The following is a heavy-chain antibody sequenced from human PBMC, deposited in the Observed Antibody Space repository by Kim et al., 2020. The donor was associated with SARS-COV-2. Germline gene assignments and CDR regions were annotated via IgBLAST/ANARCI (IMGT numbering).Heavy chain of an antibody. D-gene: IGHD6-19*01. Sequence: GGSLRLSCAASGFTVSSNYMYWVRQAPGKGLEWVSAFYSGGDTYYADSVKGRFSMSRDSSKNTLYLHMKSLRAEDTAVYYCARAPNGWYFHSWGQGTLVT. CDR2: FYSGGDT. CDR1: GFTVSSNY. V-gene: IGHV3-66*01. J-gene: IGHJ5*02. CDR3: ARAPNGWYFHS.